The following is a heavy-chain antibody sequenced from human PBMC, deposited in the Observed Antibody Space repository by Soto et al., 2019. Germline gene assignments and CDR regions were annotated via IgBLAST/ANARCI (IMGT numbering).Heavy chain of an antibody. CDR1: GYTFTSYY. CDR2: INPSGGST. J-gene: IGHJ3*02. Sequence: ASVKVSCRASGYTFTSYYMHWVRQAPGQGLEWMGIINPSGGSTIYAQNFQGRVTMTRDTSTSTVYMELSSLRSEDTAVYYCARDSEPNDAFDIWGQGTMVTVSS. V-gene: IGHV1-46*03. CDR3: ARDSEPNDAFDI.